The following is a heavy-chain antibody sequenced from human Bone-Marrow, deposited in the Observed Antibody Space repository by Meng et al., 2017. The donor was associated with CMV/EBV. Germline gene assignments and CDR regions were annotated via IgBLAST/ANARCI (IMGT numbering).Heavy chain of an antibody. CDR3: VRGSGHTVDF. J-gene: IGHJ4*02. Sequence: GESLKISCAASGFTFSDYYMSWIRQAPGKGLEWVSYISSSGSTIYYADSVKGRFTISRDNSKNTLYLQMNSLRAEDTAVYYCVRGSGHTVDFWGQGALVTVSS. CDR1: GFTFSDYY. CDR2: ISSSGSTI. V-gene: IGHV3-11*04. D-gene: IGHD3-3*01.